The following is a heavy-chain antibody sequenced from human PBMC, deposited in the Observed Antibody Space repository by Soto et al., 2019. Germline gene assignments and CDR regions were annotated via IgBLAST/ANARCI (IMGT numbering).Heavy chain of an antibody. D-gene: IGHD1-26*01. CDR3: ARAPTEVGATFQH. CDR2: ISYDGSNK. CDR1: GFTFSSYA. V-gene: IGHV3-30-3*01. J-gene: IGHJ1*01. Sequence: QVQLVESGGGVVQPGRSLRLSCAASGFTFSSYAMHWVRQAPGKGLEWVAVISYDGSNKYYADSVKGRFTISRDNSKNTLYLQMNSLRAEDTAVYYCARAPTEVGATFQHWGQGTLFTVSS.